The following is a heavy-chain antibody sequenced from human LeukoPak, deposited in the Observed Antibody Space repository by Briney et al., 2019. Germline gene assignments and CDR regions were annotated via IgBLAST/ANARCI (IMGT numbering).Heavy chain of an antibody. CDR2: IYPGDSNI. Sequence: GESLKISCKGSGYSFSSFWIGWVRQMPGKGLEWMGIIYPGDSNIIYSPSFQGQVTISADKSVSTAYLQWSSLKASDTAMYYCARRNYYFGSGSYYSPDNWFDPWGQGTLATVSS. CDR3: ARRNYYFGSGSYYSPDNWFDP. J-gene: IGHJ5*02. D-gene: IGHD3-10*01. CDR1: GYSFSSFW. V-gene: IGHV5-51*01.